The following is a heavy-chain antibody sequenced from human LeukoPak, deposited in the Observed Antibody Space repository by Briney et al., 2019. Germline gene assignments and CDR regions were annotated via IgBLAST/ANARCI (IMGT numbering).Heavy chain of an antibody. Sequence: SETLSLTCTVSVGSISSYYWSWIRQPPGKGLEWIGYIYYSGSTNYNPSLKSRVTISVDTSKNQFSLKLSSVTAAATAVYYCARVADDAFDIWGQGTMVTVS. J-gene: IGHJ3*02. CDR3: ARVADDAFDI. CDR1: VGSISSYY. V-gene: IGHV4-59*01. CDR2: IYYSGST.